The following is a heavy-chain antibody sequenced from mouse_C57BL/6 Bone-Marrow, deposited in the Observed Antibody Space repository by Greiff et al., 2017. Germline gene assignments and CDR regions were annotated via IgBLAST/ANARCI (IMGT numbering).Heavy chain of an antibody. D-gene: IGHD1-1*01. V-gene: IGHV1-74*01. CDR2: IYPSDSDT. Sequence: VQLQQPGAELVKPGASVKVSCKASGYTFTSYWMHWVKQRPGQGLEWIGRIYPSDSDTNYNQKFKGKATLTVDKSSSTAYMQLSSLTSEDSAVYYCAIFYYGSSPWYFDVWGTGTTVTVSS. CDR3: AIFYYGSSPWYFDV. CDR1: GYTFTSYW. J-gene: IGHJ1*03.